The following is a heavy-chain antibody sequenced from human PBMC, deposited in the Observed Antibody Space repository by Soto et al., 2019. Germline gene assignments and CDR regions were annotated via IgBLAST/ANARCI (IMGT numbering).Heavy chain of an antibody. Sequence: ASVKVSCKASGYTFTANYMHWVRQAPGQGLEWMGWINPNSGDTNYAQEFQGRVTMTRDTSINTAYMELRSLRSDDTAVYYCARISAAGPYFFDYWGQGTLVTVSS. CDR1: GYTFTANY. J-gene: IGHJ4*02. V-gene: IGHV1-2*02. D-gene: IGHD6-13*01. CDR2: INPNSGDT. CDR3: ARISAAGPYFFDY.